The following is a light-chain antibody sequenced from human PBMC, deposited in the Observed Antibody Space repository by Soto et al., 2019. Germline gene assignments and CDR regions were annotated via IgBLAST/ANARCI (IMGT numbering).Light chain of an antibody. CDR1: QSVSSY. Sequence: EIVLTQSPATLYLSPGERATLSCRASQSVSSYLAWYQQKPGQAPRLLIYDASNRATGIPARFSGSGSGTDFTLTISGLEPEDFAVYYCQQRSNWPPYTFGQGTKLEIK. CDR2: DAS. V-gene: IGKV3-11*01. CDR3: QQRSNWPPYT. J-gene: IGKJ2*01.